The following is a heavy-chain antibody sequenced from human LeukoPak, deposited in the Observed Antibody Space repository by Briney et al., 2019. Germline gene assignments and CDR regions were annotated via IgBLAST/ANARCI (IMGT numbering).Heavy chain of an antibody. CDR1: GFTFSSCS. V-gene: IGHV3-30*04. D-gene: IGHD3-10*02. J-gene: IGHJ4*02. CDR3: ARTNPMSPYYFDY. Sequence: RGGSLRLSCAASGFTFSSCSMHWVRQAPGKGLEWVAVISYDGSNKYYADSVKGRFTISRDNSKNTLYLQMNSLRAEDTAVYYCARTNPMSPYYFDYWGQGTLVTVSS. CDR2: ISYDGSNK.